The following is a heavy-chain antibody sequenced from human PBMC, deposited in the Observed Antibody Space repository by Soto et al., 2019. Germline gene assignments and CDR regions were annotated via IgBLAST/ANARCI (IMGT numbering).Heavy chain of an antibody. D-gene: IGHD3-9*01. CDR2: IHWNDDT. CDR3: ARMPQLLTGSGMDV. V-gene: IGHV2-70*19. CDR1: GFSLTTRGVG. J-gene: IGHJ6*02. Sequence: SGPTLVNPTQTLTLTCTFSGFSLTTRGVGVGCVRQPPGKALQWLAVIHWNDDTHYTSSLKTRLTISKDTSKNQVVLTMTNMDPVDTATYYCARMPQLLTGSGMDVWGPGTTVTVSS.